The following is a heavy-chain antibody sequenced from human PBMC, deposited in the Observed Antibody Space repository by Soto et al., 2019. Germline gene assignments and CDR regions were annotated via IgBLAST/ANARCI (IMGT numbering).Heavy chain of an antibody. V-gene: IGHV1-2*02. CDR2: INTKTGGT. J-gene: IGHJ5*02. CDR3: ARVGPTGWFEA. CDR1: GYSFTDYY. Sequence: QVHLVQSGAEVKKPGASVKVSCKASGYSFTDYYMHWVRQAPGQGLEWMGWINTKTGGTNYAQRVQGRVTMTGDTSSNTAYMELSRLRSDDTAVYYCARVGPTGWFEAWGQGTVVTVSS.